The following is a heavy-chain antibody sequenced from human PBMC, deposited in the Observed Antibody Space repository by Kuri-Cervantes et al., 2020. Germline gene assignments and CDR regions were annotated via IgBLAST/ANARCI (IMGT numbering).Heavy chain of an antibody. Sequence: ASVKVSCKASGYTFTSYGISWVRQAPGQGLEWMGWISAYNGNTNYAQKLQGRVTMTTDTSTSTAYMELRSLRSDDTAVYHCTRVEELPDVRYFDYWGQGTLVTVSS. V-gene: IGHV1-18*01. J-gene: IGHJ4*02. CDR2: ISAYNGNT. CDR3: TRVEELPDVRYFDY. CDR1: GYTFTSYG. D-gene: IGHD1-26*01.